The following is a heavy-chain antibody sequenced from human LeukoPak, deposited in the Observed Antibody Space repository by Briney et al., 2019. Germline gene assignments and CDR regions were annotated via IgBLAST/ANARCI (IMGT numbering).Heavy chain of an antibody. Sequence: PSETLSLTCTVSGGSISSYYWSWIRQPPGKGLEWIGYIYYSGSTNYNPSLKSRVTISVDTSKNQFSLELSSVTAADTAVYYCARGIKAWGTRGSYFGYWGQGTQVTVSS. CDR2: IYYSGST. V-gene: IGHV4-59*01. D-gene: IGHD3-16*01. CDR1: GGSISSYY. J-gene: IGHJ4*02. CDR3: ARGIKAWGTRGSYFGY.